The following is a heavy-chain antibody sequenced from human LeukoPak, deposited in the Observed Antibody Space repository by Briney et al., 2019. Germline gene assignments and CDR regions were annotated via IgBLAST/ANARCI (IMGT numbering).Heavy chain of an antibody. D-gene: IGHD2-21*02. CDR1: GFTVSSNY. CDR2: ISSSGGST. J-gene: IGHJ4*02. Sequence: PGGSLRLSCAASGFTVSSNYMSWVRQAPGKGLEWVSAISSSGGSTYYADSVKGRFTISRDNSKNTLYLQMNSLRAEDTAVYYCAKVPLVTAFKYFDYWGQGTLVTVSS. CDR3: AKVPLVTAFKYFDY. V-gene: IGHV3-23*01.